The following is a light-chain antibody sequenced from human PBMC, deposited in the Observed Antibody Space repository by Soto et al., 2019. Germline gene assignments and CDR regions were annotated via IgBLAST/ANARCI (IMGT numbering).Light chain of an antibody. CDR1: QSISSW. J-gene: IGKJ2*01. CDR2: DAS. CDR3: QQYNSYPYT. Sequence: IQMTQSPSTLSASVGDRVTITCRASQSISSWLAWYQQKPGKAPKLLIYDASSLESGVPSRFSGSGSGTEFTLTISSLQPDDFATYSCQQYNSYPYTVGQGTKLETK. V-gene: IGKV1-5*01.